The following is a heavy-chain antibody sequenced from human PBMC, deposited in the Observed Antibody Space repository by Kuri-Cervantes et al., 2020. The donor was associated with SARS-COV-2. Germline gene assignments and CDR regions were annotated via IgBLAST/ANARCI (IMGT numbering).Heavy chain of an antibody. D-gene: IGHD2-2*01. CDR1: GFTFSSYA. V-gene: IGHV3-23*01. Sequence: GESLKISCAASGFTFSSYAMSWVRQAPGKGLEWVSAISGSGGSTYYADSVKGRFTISRDNSKNTLYLQMNSLRAEDTDVYYCAKARYHGGFDYWGQGTLVTVSS. J-gene: IGHJ4*02. CDR2: ISGSGGST. CDR3: AKARYHGGFDY.